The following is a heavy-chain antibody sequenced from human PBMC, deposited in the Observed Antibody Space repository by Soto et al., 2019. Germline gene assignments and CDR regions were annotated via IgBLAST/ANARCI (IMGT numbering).Heavy chain of an antibody. CDR3: AKLPGDSWGHFDS. V-gene: IGHV3-23*01. CDR1: GFTFSNYA. D-gene: IGHD2-21*02. J-gene: IGHJ4*02. CDR2: ISTGGGST. Sequence: EVHLLESGGGLVQPGGSLRLSCAASGFTFSNYAMSWVRQAPGKGLDWVSTISTGGGSTYYADSVKGRFTISRDDSKNTLYLQINSLGAEDTAVYYCAKLPGDSWGHFDSWGQGTLVTVSS.